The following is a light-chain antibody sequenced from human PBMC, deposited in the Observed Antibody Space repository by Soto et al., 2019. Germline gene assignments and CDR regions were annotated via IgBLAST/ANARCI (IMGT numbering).Light chain of an antibody. J-gene: IGKJ2*01. CDR3: QHYDVYPYA. CDR1: QSVGSN. CDR2: QAS. V-gene: IGKV1-5*03. Sequence: DIQMTQSPSTLSASVGDRVTISCRASQSVGSNLAWYQQKPGKVPKLLIFQASTLEPGVPSRFSGSGSGTEFILSISSLQPDDFATYYGQHYDVYPYAFGQGTKVEIK.